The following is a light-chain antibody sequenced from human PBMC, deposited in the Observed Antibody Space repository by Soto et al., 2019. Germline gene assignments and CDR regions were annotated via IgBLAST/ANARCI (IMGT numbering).Light chain of an antibody. CDR3: LIYYGGAWV. CDR2: GTS. Sequence: QDVVTQEPSLTVSPGGTVTLTCASNTGAVTNNYFPNWFQQKPGQTPRALIYGTSDKYSWTPARFSGSLLGGKAALTLSSVQPEDEADYYCLIYYGGAWVFGGGTKVTVL. V-gene: IGLV7-43*01. CDR1: TGAVTNNYF. J-gene: IGLJ2*01.